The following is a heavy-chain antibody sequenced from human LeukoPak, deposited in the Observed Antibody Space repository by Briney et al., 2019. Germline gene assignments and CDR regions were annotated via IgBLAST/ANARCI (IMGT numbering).Heavy chain of an antibody. J-gene: IGHJ6*02. D-gene: IGHD2-2*01. Sequence: SRDNSKNTLYLQMNSLRAEDTAVYYCARDTYRGGMDVWGQGTTVTVSS. CDR3: ARDTYRGGMDV. V-gene: IGHV3-66*01.